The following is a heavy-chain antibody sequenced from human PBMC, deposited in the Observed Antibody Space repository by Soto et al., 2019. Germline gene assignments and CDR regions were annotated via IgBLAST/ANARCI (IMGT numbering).Heavy chain of an antibody. CDR2: IFISATT. V-gene: IGHV4-61*01. D-gene: IGHD6-13*01. J-gene: IGHJ6*02. CDR1: GGSISSGYYY. Sequence: PSETLSLTCSVSGGSISSGYYYWIWLRPPPWRGLYWCGCIFISATTNYTPSLKSRVTMSIDTSKNQFSLKVSSVTAADTAVYYCAKSSSRSSLGQYGLDVWGQGTTVTVSS. CDR3: AKSSSRSSLGQYGLDV.